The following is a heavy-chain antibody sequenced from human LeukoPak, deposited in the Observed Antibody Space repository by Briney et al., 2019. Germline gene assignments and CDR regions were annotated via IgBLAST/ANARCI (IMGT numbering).Heavy chain of an antibody. D-gene: IGHD5-18*01. CDR1: GFTFRSYG. V-gene: IGHV3-30*02. J-gene: IGHJ4*02. CDR3: AKDRRGVRGYSYGYIDY. Sequence: GGSPRLSCAASGFTFRSYGMHWVRQAPGKGVEWVAFLRYDGSNKYYADSVKGRFTVSRDNSKNTLYLQMNSLRAEDTAVYYCAKDRRGVRGYSYGYIDYWGQGTLVTVSS. CDR2: LRYDGSNK.